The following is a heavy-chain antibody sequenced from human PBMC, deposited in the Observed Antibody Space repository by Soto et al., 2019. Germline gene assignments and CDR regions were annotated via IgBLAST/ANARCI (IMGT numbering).Heavy chain of an antibody. CDR1: GFTFSSYS. Sequence: DVQLVESGGGLVKPGGSLTLSCAASGFTFSSYSLSWVRQAPGKGLEWVSSISSGHGDIYYADSVKGRFIGSRDNAKHVLFLQMNNLRVEDTAVYYCALLTSGWYGDFDFWGQGTLVTVSS. J-gene: IGHJ4*02. V-gene: IGHV3-21*01. CDR2: ISSGHGDI. CDR3: ALLTSGWYGDFDF. D-gene: IGHD6-19*01.